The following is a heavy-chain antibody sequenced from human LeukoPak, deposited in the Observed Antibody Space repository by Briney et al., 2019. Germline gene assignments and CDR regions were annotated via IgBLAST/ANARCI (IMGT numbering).Heavy chain of an antibody. V-gene: IGHV3-23*01. J-gene: IGHJ3*02. D-gene: IGHD3-22*01. Sequence: GGSLRLSCAASGFTFSSYAMSWVRQAPGKGLERVSAISGSGGSTYYADSVKGRFTISRDNSKNTLYLQMNSLRAEDTALYYCAKADYYDSSGYLGAFDIWGQGTMVTVSS. CDR2: ISGSGGST. CDR1: GFTFSSYA. CDR3: AKADYYDSSGYLGAFDI.